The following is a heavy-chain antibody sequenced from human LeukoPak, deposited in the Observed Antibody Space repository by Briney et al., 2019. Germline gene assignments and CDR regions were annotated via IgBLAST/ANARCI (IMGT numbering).Heavy chain of an antibody. D-gene: IGHD3-22*01. V-gene: IGHV3-73*01. J-gene: IGHJ5*02. CDR3: TRHDSSGPLPFDP. CDR2: IRSKANSYAT. Sequence: GGSLRLSCAASGFTFSGSAMHWVRQASGKGLEWVGRIRSKANSYATAYAASVKGRFTISRDDSKNTAYLQMISLKTEDTAVYYCTRHDSSGPLPFDPWGQGTLVTVSS. CDR1: GFTFSGSA.